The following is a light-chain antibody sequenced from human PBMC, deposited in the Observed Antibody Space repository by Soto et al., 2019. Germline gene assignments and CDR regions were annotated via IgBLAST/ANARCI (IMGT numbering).Light chain of an antibody. V-gene: IGKV1-5*01. Sequence: DIQMTPSPSTLFASIRNKVTNTCRASQTISKWLAWYQQKPGKAPKLLIYDASSLESGVSSRFSGSGSGTEFTLTISSLQPDDFATYYCQQYNSYSTFGQGTKVDIK. CDR2: DAS. CDR3: QQYNSYST. J-gene: IGKJ1*01. CDR1: QTISKW.